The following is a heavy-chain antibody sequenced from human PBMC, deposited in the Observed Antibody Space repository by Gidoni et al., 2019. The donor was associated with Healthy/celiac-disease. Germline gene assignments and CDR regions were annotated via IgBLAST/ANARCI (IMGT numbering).Heavy chain of an antibody. CDR3: AKLGPDTVTTSIENYYYMDV. CDR2: ISGSGGST. Sequence: EVQPLASGGGLVQPGGSLRLSCAASGFTFSSYSMSRVRQAPGKGLEWVSAISGSGGSTYYADAVKGQFTITRDNSKNTLYLQMNSLRAEDTAVYYCAKLGPDTVTTSIENYYYMDVWGKGTTVTVSS. V-gene: IGHV3-23*01. J-gene: IGHJ6*03. D-gene: IGHD4-4*01. CDR1: GFTFSSYS.